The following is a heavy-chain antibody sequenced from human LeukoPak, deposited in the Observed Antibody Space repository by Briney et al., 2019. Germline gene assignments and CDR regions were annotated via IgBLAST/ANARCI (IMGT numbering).Heavy chain of an antibody. CDR2: ISYDGSNK. J-gene: IGHJ4*02. CDR1: GFTFSSYA. CDR3: AKDHSIAVAPGD. D-gene: IGHD6-19*01. V-gene: IGHV3-30*18. Sequence: PGGSLRLSCAASGFTFSSYAMSWVRQAPGKGLEWVAVISYDGSNKYYADSVKGRFTISRDNSKNTLYLQMNSLRAEDTAVYYCAKDHSIAVAPGDWGQGTLVTVSS.